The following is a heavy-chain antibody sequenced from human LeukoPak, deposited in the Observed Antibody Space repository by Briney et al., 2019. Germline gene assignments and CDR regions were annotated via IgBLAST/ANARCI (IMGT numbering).Heavy chain of an antibody. J-gene: IGHJ4*02. CDR1: GFTSSSYS. CDR2: ISSSSSYI. V-gene: IGHV3-21*01. D-gene: IGHD4-17*01. Sequence: PGGSLRLSCAASGFTSSSYSMNWVRQAPGKGLEWVSSISSSSSYIYYADSVKGRFTISRDNAKNSLYLQMNSPRAEDTAVYYCARDLSGDYYFDYWGQGTLVTVSS. CDR3: ARDLSGDYYFDY.